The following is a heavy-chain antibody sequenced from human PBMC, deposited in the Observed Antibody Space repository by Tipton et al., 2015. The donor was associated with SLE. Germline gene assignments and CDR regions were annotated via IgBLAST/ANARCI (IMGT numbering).Heavy chain of an antibody. CDR2: IYYTGST. J-gene: IGHJ4*02. CDR3: ARHSGSPYYFDL. Sequence: TLSLTCTVSTGAISIYYWSWIRQPPGKGLEWIGYIYYTGSTHYNPSLESRVTLSVDTSKNQFSLNLASVTAADTAIYYCARHSGSPYYFDLWGQGTLVTVPS. CDR1: TGAISIYY. D-gene: IGHD1-26*01. V-gene: IGHV4-59*08.